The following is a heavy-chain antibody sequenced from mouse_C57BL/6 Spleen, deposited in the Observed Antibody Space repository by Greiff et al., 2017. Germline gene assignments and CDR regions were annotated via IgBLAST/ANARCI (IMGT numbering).Heavy chain of an antibody. V-gene: IGHV7-3*01. D-gene: IGHD2-1*01. CDR3: ATTKGYFDV. Sequence: EVKLVESGGGLVQPGGSLSLSCAASGFTFTDYYMSWVRQPPGKALEWLGFIRNKANGYTTEYSASVKGRFTISRDNSQSILYRQMNALRAEDSATYYCATTKGYFDVWGTGTTVTVSS. J-gene: IGHJ1*03. CDR1: GFTFTDYY. CDR2: IRNKANGYTT.